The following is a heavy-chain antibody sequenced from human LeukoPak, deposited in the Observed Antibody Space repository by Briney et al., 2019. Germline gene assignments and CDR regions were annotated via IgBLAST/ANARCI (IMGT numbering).Heavy chain of an antibody. CDR2: MYLSGTT. Sequence: SETLSLTCTVSGDSINSLDLWSWVRQPPGKGLEWIGEMYLSGTTHSNPSDKSRVTISIDKSKNQFFLNLSSVTAADTAVYYCAGLVGRYSSGLYYYYFDYWGQGTLVTVSS. D-gene: IGHD3-22*01. V-gene: IGHV4-4*02. J-gene: IGHJ4*02. CDR3: AGLVGRYSSGLYYYYFDY. CDR1: GDSINSLDL.